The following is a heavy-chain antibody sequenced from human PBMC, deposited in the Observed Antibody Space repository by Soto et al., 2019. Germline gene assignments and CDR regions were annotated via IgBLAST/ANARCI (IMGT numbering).Heavy chain of an antibody. CDR2: IWYDGSNK. Sequence: LRLSCAASGFTFSSYGMHWVRQAPGKGLEWVAVIWYDGSNKYYADSVKGRFTISRDNSKNTLYLQMNSLRAEDTAVYYCARSTRSDLYYFDYWGQGTLVTVSS. CDR1: GFTFSSYG. J-gene: IGHJ4*02. CDR3: ARSTRSDLYYFDY. D-gene: IGHD4-4*01. V-gene: IGHV3-33*01.